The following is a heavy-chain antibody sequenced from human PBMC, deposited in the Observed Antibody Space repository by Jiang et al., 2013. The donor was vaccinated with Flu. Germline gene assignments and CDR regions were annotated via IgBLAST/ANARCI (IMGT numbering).Heavy chain of an antibody. CDR3: ARVYYYDSSGYYAPAFDI. CDR1: GGSISSYY. J-gene: IGHJ3*02. D-gene: IGHD3-22*01. CDR2: IYYSGST. Sequence: LLKPSETLSLTCTVSGGSISSYYWSWIRQPPGKGLEWIGYIYYSGSTNYNPSLKSRVTISVDTSKNQFSLKLSSVTAADTAVYYCARVYYYDSSGYYAPAFDIWGQGTMVTISS. V-gene: IGHV4-59*01.